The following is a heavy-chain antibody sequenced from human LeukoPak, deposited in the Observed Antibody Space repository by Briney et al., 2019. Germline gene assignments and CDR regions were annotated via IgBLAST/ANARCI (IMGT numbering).Heavy chain of an antibody. D-gene: IGHD6-19*01. Sequence: GGSLRLSCAASGFTFNNYATSWVRQAPEKGLQWVSAISGGGGSTYCADSVKGRFTISRDNSKNTLYLQMNSLRAEDTAVYYCARKVAAPDYWGQGTLVTVSS. CDR1: GFTFNNYA. V-gene: IGHV3-23*01. CDR3: ARKVAAPDY. CDR2: ISGGGGST. J-gene: IGHJ4*02.